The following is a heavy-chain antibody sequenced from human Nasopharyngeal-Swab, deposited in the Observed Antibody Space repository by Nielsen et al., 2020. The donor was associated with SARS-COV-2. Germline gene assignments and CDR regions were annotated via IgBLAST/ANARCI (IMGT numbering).Heavy chain of an antibody. V-gene: IGHV3-11*01. CDR1: GFTFSDYY. Sequence: GESLKISCAASGFTFSDYYMSWIRQAPGKGLEWVSYISSRGSTIYYADSVKGRFTISRDNAKNSLYLQMNSLRAEDTAVYYCARDQAYYYDSSGYFFDYWGQGTLVTVSS. CDR3: ARDQAYYYDSSGYFFDY. D-gene: IGHD3-22*01. CDR2: ISSRGSTI. J-gene: IGHJ4*02.